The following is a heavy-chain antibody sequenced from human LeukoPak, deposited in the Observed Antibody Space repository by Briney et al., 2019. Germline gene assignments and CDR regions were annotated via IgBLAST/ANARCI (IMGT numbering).Heavy chain of an antibody. Sequence: GESLKISCNGSGYXFTSYWICWVRQMPGKGLEWMGIIYPGDSDTRYSPSFQGQVTISADKSISTAYLQWSSLKASDTAMYYCARGSSSYYFHYWGQGTLVTVSS. V-gene: IGHV5-51*01. CDR1: GYXFTSYW. CDR3: ARGSSSYYFHY. J-gene: IGHJ4*02. D-gene: IGHD6-6*01. CDR2: IYPGDSDT.